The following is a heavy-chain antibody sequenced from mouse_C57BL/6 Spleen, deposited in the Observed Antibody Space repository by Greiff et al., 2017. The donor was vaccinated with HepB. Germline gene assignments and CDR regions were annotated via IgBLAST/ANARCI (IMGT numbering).Heavy chain of an antibody. D-gene: IGHD2-3*01. Sequence: QVQLQQSGPGLVAPSQSLSITCTVSGFSFTSYAISWVRQPPGKGLEWLGVIWTGGGTNYNSALKSRLSISKDNSKSQVFLKMNSLQTDDTARYYCARKRDGYYYYAMDYWGQGTSVTVSS. CDR3: ARKRDGYYYYAMDY. J-gene: IGHJ4*01. V-gene: IGHV2-9-1*01. CDR1: GFSFTSYA. CDR2: IWTGGGT.